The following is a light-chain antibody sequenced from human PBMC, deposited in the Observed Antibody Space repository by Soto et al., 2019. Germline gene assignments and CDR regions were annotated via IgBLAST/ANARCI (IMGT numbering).Light chain of an antibody. CDR2: AIS. Sequence: EIAMTQSPATLSVSPGERATLSCRASQSVNNNLAWYQQKPGQAPRLLIHAISTRATGIPARFSGSGSGTDFTLTISRLEPEDVAVYYCQQYEAVVTFGQGTKVDI. CDR1: QSVNNN. J-gene: IGKJ1*01. V-gene: IGKV3-15*01. CDR3: QQYEAVVT.